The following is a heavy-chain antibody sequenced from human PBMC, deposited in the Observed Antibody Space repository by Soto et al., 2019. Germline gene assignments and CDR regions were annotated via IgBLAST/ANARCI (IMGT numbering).Heavy chain of an antibody. Sequence: GGSLRLSCAASGFTFSSYWINWVRQAPGKGLEWVANIKQDGSEKYYVDSVKGRFTISRDNAKNSLDLQMNSLRVEDTAVYYCVRGSNNAFDIWGQGTMVTVSS. V-gene: IGHV3-7*05. D-gene: IGHD4-4*01. J-gene: IGHJ3*02. CDR2: IKQDGSEK. CDR1: GFTFSSYW. CDR3: VRGSNNAFDI.